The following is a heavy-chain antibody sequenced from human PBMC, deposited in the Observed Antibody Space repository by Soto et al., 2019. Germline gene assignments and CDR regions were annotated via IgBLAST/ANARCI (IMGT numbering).Heavy chain of an antibody. CDR2: IYYSGST. J-gene: IGHJ5*02. D-gene: IGHD6-13*01. Sequence: QLQLQESGPGLVKPSETLSLTCTVSGGSISSSSYYWGWIRQPPGKGLEWIGSIYYSGSTYYNPSLKSRVTISVDTSKNQFSLKLSSVTAADTAVYYCLRGYSSSWYVGTNWFDPWGQGTLVTVSS. V-gene: IGHV4-39*01. CDR3: LRGYSSSWYVGTNWFDP. CDR1: GGSISSSSYY.